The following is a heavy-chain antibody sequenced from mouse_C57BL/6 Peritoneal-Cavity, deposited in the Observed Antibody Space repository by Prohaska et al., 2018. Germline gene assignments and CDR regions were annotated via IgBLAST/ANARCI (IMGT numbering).Heavy chain of an antibody. J-gene: IGHJ3*01. CDR1: GFNITDYY. CDR2: IDPEDGET. D-gene: IGHD4-1*02. CDR3: AQLGPAY. V-gene: IGHV14-2*01. Sequence: EVQLQQSGAELVKPGASVKLSCTASGFNITDYYMHWVKQRTEQGLEWIGRIDPEDGETKYAPKFQDKATITADTSSNTAYLQLSSLTSEDTAVYYCAQLGPAYWGQGTLVTVSA.